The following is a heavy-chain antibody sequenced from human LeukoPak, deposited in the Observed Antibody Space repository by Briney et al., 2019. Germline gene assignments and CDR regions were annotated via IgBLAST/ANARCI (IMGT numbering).Heavy chain of an antibody. CDR3: ARDPPGLRHFDY. J-gene: IGHJ4*02. V-gene: IGHV1-8*01. CDR2: MNPNSGNT. D-gene: IGHD5-12*01. Sequence: ASVKVSCKASGYTFTSYDINWVRQATGQGLEWMGWMNPNSGNTGYAQKFQGRVTMTRNTSISTAYMELSSLRSEDTAVYYCARDPPGLRHFDYWGQGTLVTVSS. CDR1: GYTFTSYD.